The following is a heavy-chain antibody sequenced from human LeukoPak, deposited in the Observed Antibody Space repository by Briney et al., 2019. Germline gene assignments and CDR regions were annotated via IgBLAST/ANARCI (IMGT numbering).Heavy chain of an antibody. CDR2: ISGSSREI. V-gene: IGHV3-21*01. CDR3: ARGYCGGDCYGD. D-gene: IGHD2-21*02. Sequence: GSLRLSCAASGFSFSDYTMNWVRQAPGKGLEYVSSISGSSREIYYADSVKGRFTISRDNTKSSLFLQMNSLRVEDMAVYYCARGYCGGDCYGDWGQGTLVTVSS. CDR1: GFSFSDYT. J-gene: IGHJ1*01.